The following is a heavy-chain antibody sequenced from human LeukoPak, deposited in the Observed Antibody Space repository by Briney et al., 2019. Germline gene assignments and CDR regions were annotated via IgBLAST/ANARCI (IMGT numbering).Heavy chain of an antibody. CDR3: AKDMVPWCSSTSCYSYYYYYGMDV. CDR1: GFTFDDYA. CDR2: ISGDGGST. D-gene: IGHD2-2*01. Sequence: GGSLRLSCAASGFTFDDYAMHWVRQAPGKGLEWVSLISGDGGSTYYADFVKGRFTISRDNSKNSLYLQMNSLRTEDTALYYCAKDMVPWCSSTSCYSYYYYYGMDVWGQGTTVTVSS. J-gene: IGHJ6*02. V-gene: IGHV3-43*02.